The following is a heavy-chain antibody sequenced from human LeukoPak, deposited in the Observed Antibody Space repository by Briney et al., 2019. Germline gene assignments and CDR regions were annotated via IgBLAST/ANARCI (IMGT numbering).Heavy chain of an antibody. D-gene: IGHD6-13*01. CDR2: ISSSSSYI. V-gene: IGHV3-21*01. J-gene: IGHJ4*02. CDR1: GFTFSDYS. Sequence: PGGSLRLSCAASGFTFSDYSMNWVRQTPRKGLEWVSCISSSSSYIYYADSVKGRFTISRDNAKNSLYLQMNSLRAEDTAVYYCARGGYSSSSDGNFDYWGQGTLVTVSS. CDR3: ARGGYSSSSDGNFDY.